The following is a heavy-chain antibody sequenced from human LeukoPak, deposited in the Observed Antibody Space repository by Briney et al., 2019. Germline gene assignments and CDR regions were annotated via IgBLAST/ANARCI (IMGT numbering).Heavy chain of an antibody. CDR3: ARVGCSGVSCRYGNYFDY. J-gene: IGHJ4*02. CDR2: ISSSGSTI. CDR1: GFTFSSYE. D-gene: IGHD2-15*01. V-gene: IGHV3-48*03. Sequence: PGGSLRLSCAASGFTFSSYEMNWVRQAPGKGLEWVSYISSSGSTIYYADSVKGRFTISRDNAKNSLYLQMNSLRAEDTAVYYCARVGCSGVSCRYGNYFDYWGRGTLVTVSS.